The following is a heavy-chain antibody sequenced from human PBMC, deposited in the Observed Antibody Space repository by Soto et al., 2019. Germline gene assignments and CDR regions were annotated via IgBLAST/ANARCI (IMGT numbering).Heavy chain of an antibody. D-gene: IGHD6-13*01. V-gene: IGHV3-21*01. Sequence: WGSLRLSCAASGFTFSSYSINWVRQSPGKGLEWVSSISSSSSYIYYADSVKGRFTISRDNAKNSLYLQMNSLRAEDTAVYYCARGGIAAGWGQGTLVTVSS. J-gene: IGHJ4*02. CDR3: ARGGIAAG. CDR1: GFTFSSYS. CDR2: ISSSSSYI.